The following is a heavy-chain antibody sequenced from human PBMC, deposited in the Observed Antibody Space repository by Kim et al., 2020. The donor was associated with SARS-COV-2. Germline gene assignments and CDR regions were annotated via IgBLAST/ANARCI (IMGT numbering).Heavy chain of an antibody. CDR3: ASQGQYSSSWYNDY. J-gene: IGHJ4*02. V-gene: IGHV4-34*01. Sequence: TPSLQSRVTISVDTSKNQFSLKLSSVTAADTAVYYCASQGQYSSSWYNDYWGQGTLVTVSS. D-gene: IGHD6-13*01.